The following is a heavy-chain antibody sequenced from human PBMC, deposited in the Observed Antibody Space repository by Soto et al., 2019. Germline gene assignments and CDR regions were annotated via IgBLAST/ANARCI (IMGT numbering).Heavy chain of an antibody. CDR2: ISYDGSSK. J-gene: IGHJ6*02. Sequence: PGGSLRLSCAASGFTFSSYAMHWVRQAPGKGLEWVALISYDGSSKYYADSVKGRFTISRDNSKNTLYLQMSGLRAEDTTVYYCARDMGLDISPYYYYGMDVWGQGTTVTV. CDR1: GFTFSSYA. D-gene: IGHD2-2*03. CDR3: ARDMGLDISPYYYYGMDV. V-gene: IGHV3-30-3*01.